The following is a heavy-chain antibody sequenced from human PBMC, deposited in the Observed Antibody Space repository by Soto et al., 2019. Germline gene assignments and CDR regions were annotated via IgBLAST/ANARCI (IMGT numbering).Heavy chain of an antibody. Sequence: GASVKVSCKASGYTFTSYAMNWVRQAPGQGLEWMGWINTNTGNPTYAQGFTGRFVFSLDTSVSTAYLQMNSLKTEDTAVYYCTTVVVVAATATLFDYWGQGTLVTVSS. CDR1: GYTFTSYA. D-gene: IGHD2-15*01. CDR2: INTNTGNP. CDR3: TTVVVVAATATLFDY. J-gene: IGHJ4*02. V-gene: IGHV7-4-1*02.